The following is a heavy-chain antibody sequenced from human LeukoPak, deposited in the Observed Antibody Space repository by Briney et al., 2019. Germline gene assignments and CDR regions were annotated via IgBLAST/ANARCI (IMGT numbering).Heavy chain of an antibody. Sequence: ASVKVSCKASGYTFTGYYMHWVRQAPGQGLEWMGWINPNSGGTNYAQKFQGRVTMTRDTSISTAYMELSRLRSDDTAVYYCARGTGRDFWSGYLRDYGMDVWGQGTTVTVSS. CDR2: INPNSGGT. J-gene: IGHJ6*02. CDR3: ARGTGRDFWSGYLRDYGMDV. V-gene: IGHV1-2*02. D-gene: IGHD3-3*01. CDR1: GYTFTGYY.